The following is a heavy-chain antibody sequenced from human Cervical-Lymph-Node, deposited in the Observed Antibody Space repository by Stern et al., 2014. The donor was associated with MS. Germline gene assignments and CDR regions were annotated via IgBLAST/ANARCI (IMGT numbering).Heavy chain of an antibody. CDR1: GGTFSSYA. CDR2: IIPIFGTA. D-gene: IGHD6-13*01. J-gene: IGHJ5*02. V-gene: IGHV1-69*01. CDR3: ARDLQGAAGPGRFDP. Sequence: VHLVESGAEVRKPGSSVKVSCKASGGTFSSYAISWVRQAPGQGLEWMGGIIPIFGTANYAQKFQGRVTITADESTSTAYMELSSLRSEDTAVYYCARDLQGAAGPGRFDPWGQGTLVTVSS.